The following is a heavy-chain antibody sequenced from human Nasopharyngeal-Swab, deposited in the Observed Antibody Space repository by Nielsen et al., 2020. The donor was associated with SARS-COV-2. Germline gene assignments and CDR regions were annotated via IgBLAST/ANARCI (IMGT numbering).Heavy chain of an antibody. D-gene: IGHD3-10*01. CDR2: ITPDGSSP. CDR1: GFTFSSDD. V-gene: IGHV3-23*01. J-gene: IGHJ6*03. Sequence: GESLKISCAASGFTFSSDDMSWVRQAPGKGLVWVSRITPDGSSPSYADSVQGRFTISRDNAKNTLYLQLNSLTVEDTAVYYCTKNTPMVDTYSYYMDVWGEGATVTVSS. CDR3: TKNTPMVDTYSYYMDV.